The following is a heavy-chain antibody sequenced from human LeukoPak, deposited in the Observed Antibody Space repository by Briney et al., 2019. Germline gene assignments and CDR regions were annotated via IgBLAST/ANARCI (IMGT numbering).Heavy chain of an antibody. D-gene: IGHD3-22*01. Sequence: SETLSLTCTVSGYSISSGYYWGWIRQPPGKGLGWIGSIYHNGSTYYNPSLKNSVTISVDTSTNQLSLKLSCVTAADTAVYYCAGGRRGYYHYWGQGTLVTVPS. V-gene: IGHV4-38-2*02. J-gene: IGHJ4*02. CDR2: IYHNGST. CDR3: AGGRRGYYHY. CDR1: GYSISSGYY.